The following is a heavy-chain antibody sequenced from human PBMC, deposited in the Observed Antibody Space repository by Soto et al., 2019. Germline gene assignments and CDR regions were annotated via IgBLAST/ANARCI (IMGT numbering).Heavy chain of an antibody. V-gene: IGHV3-15*07. CDR2: IRSKTDGGAT. Sequence: EVQLVEAGGGLVKPGGSLRLSCAASGFSFSDVAMKWVRQAPGRGLEWVGRIRSKTDGGATEYAAPVRGRFTITRDDPKNTLHPQMKSLKIEDTAFYYCNPFIGEIWNWGHGTLVTVSS. J-gene: IGHJ4*01. D-gene: IGHD3-16*02. CDR1: GFSFSDVA. CDR3: NPFIGEIWN.